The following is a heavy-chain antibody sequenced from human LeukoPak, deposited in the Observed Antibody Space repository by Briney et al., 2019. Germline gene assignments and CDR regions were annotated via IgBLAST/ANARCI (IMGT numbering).Heavy chain of an antibody. Sequence: SETLSLTCTVSGGSISSYYWSWIRQPPGKGLEWIGRIYTSGSTKYNPSLKSRVTMSVDTSKNQFSLKLSSVTAADTAVYYCARGSFDYYGSGSYFTLFDYWGQGTLVTVSS. CDR1: GGSISSYY. D-gene: IGHD3-10*01. V-gene: IGHV4-4*07. CDR3: ARGSFDYYGSGSYFTLFDY. CDR2: IYTSGST. J-gene: IGHJ4*02.